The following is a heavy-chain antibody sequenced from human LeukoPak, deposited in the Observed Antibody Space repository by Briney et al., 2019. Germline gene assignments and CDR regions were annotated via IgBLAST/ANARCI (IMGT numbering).Heavy chain of an antibody. CDR1: GFTFSSYA. CDR3: ARGLVPAAIRVVDY. V-gene: IGHV3-23*01. J-gene: IGHJ4*02. D-gene: IGHD2-2*01. CDR2: ISASGGST. Sequence: GGSLRLSRAASGFTFSSYAMSWVRQAPGRGLEWVSAISASGGSTYYANSVNGRFTISRENTQNTQYLQVNSLRAEDTAVEYCARGLVPAAIRVVDYWGQGTLVTVSS.